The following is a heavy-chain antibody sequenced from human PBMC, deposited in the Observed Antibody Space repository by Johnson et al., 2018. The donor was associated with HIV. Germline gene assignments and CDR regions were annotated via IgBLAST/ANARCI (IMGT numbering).Heavy chain of an antibody. V-gene: IGHV3-7*01. Sequence: VQLVESGGGVVQPGRSLRLSCAASGFSFSSYWMSWVRQAPGKGLEWVANIKQDGSENYYVDSVKGRFTISRDNAKNSLYLQMNSLRAEDTAVYYCARDLSGSYRSDAFDIWGQGTMVTVSS. CDR2: IKQDGSEN. D-gene: IGHD1-26*01. CDR3: ARDLSGSYRSDAFDI. CDR1: GFSFSSYW. J-gene: IGHJ3*02.